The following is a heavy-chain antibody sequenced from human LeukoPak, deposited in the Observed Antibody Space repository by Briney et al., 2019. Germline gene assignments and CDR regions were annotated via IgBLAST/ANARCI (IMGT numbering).Heavy chain of an antibody. CDR1: GFAFSDYS. CDR2: TRGSGSGMGSGN. V-gene: IGHV3-21*05. Sequence: GGSLRLSCAASGFAFSDYSMNWVRQAPGKGLEWVANTRGSGSGMGSGNYYAGSLKGRFTISRDNAKNSLYLHMNSLRAEDTAFYYCARDDNWGFDYWGQGALVTVSS. J-gene: IGHJ4*02. D-gene: IGHD7-27*01. CDR3: ARDDNWGFDY.